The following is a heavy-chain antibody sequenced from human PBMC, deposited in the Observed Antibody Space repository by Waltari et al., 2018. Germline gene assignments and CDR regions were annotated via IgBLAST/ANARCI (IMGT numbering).Heavy chain of an antibody. D-gene: IGHD3-16*01. CDR1: GGSISSHY. Sequence: QVQLQESGPGLVKPSETLSLTCTVSGGSISSHYWSWIRQPPGKGLEWIGYIYYSGSTNYNPALKSRVTISVDTSKNQFSLKLSSVTAADTAVYYCARELGVGDYGMDVWGQGTTVTVSS. CDR2: IYYSGST. CDR3: ARELGVGDYGMDV. J-gene: IGHJ6*02. V-gene: IGHV4-59*11.